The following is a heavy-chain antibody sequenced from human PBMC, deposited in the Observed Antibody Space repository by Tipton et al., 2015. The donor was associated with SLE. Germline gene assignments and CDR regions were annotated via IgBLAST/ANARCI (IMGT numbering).Heavy chain of an antibody. V-gene: IGHV4-34*01. D-gene: IGHD5-18*01. CDR1: GGSFNNFS. Sequence: TLSLTCAVYGGSFNNFSWTWIRQSPGKGLEWIGEINHSRSTNNNPSLKSRVTISVDTSKSQFSLKLTSLTAADTAVYYCARGRIQFRLRGSSFYFWGQGTLVPVSS. J-gene: IGHJ4*02. CDR3: ARGRIQFRLRGSSFYF. CDR2: INHSRST.